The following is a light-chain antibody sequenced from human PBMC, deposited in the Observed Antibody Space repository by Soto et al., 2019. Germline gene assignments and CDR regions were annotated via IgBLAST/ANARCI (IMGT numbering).Light chain of an antibody. J-gene: IGKJ1*01. CDR1: QTITSH. CDR2: AAS. V-gene: IGKV1-39*01. Sequence: DIQITHSPSSLSASVGDRVTITCRASQTITSHLNWYQQKPGKAPKLLIYAASTLHSGVPSRFSGSGSGTDFSLTISSLQPEDYATYYCQQSHSLPPWTFGQGTKVDIK. CDR3: QQSHSLPPWT.